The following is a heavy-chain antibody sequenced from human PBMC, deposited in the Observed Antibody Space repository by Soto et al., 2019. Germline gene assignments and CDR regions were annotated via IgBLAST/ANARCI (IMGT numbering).Heavy chain of an antibody. Sequence: QVQLQESGPGLVKSSETLSLICFVSGEALGSGQSYWNWIRQAPGKGLEWIGHTFVTGATKYSASLKSRVTMYVDTSKSQISLTLTSVTAADSATYFCARGRSDSAGSSFGRRMDVWGQGTTVTVSS. D-gene: IGHD3-10*01. CDR3: ARGRSDSAGSSFGRRMDV. CDR1: GEALGSGQSY. V-gene: IGHV4-61*01. CDR2: TFVTGAT. J-gene: IGHJ6*02.